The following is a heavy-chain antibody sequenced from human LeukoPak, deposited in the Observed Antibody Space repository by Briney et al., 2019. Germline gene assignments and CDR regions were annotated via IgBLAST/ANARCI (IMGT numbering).Heavy chain of an antibody. CDR3: AKDQGDFDY. V-gene: IGHV3-30*18. J-gene: IGHJ4*02. Sequence: GGSLRLSCAASGFTFSSYWMHWVRQAPGKGLEWVAVISYDGSNKFYADSVKGRFTISRDNSKNTLYLQMSSLRTEDTAVYYCAKDQGDFDYWGQGTLVTVSS. CDR1: GFTFSSYW. CDR2: ISYDGSNK.